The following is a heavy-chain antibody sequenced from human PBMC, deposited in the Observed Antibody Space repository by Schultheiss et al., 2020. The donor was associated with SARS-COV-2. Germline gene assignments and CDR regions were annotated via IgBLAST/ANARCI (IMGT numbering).Heavy chain of an antibody. CDR1: GFSLRTSGMC. Sequence: SGPTLVKPTQTLTLTCTFSGFSLRTSGMCVSWIRQPPGKALEWLALIDWDDDKHYSTSLKTRLTISKDTSKNQVVLTMTNMDPVDTATYYCARGGSGSYYSDYWGQGTLVTVSS. CDR3: ARGGSGSYYSDY. J-gene: IGHJ4*02. V-gene: IGHV2-70*12. CDR2: IDWDDDK. D-gene: IGHD3-10*01.